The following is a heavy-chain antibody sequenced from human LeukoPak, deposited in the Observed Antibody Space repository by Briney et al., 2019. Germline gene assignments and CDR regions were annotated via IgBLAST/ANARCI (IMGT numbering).Heavy chain of an antibody. V-gene: IGHV3-7*01. CDR2: IKQDGSEK. Sequence: GGSLRLSCAASGFTFSSYWMSWVRQAPGKGLEWVANIKQDGSEKQYVDSVKGRFTISRDNAKNSLYLQMNSQRAEDTAVYYCARVGQAYYFDYWGQGTLVTVSS. J-gene: IGHJ4*02. CDR3: ARVGQAYYFDY. CDR1: GFTFSSYW.